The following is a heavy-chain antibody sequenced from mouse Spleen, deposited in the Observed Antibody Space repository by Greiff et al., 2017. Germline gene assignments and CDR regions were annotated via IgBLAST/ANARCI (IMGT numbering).Heavy chain of an antibody. CDR2: IYPGDGDT. V-gene: IGHV1-82*01. CDR1: GYAFSSSW. Sequence: QVQLKQSGPELVKPGASVKISCKASGYAFSSSWMNWVKQRPGKGLEWIGRIYPGDGDTNYNGKFKGKATLTADKSSSTAYMQLSSLTSEDSAVYFCARWKVDYYAMDYWGQGTSVTVSS. CDR3: ARWKVDYYAMDY. J-gene: IGHJ4*01. D-gene: IGHD1-1*02.